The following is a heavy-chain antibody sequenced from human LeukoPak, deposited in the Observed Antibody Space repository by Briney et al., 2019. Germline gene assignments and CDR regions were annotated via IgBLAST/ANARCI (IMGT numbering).Heavy chain of an antibody. J-gene: IGHJ5*01. D-gene: IGHD3-16*02. CDR1: GDSIGTRPDY. Sequence: PAEPLSLTCTVSGDSIGTRPDYWNWIRQHPGKGRERIGFISESGSPLYNASLKSRISISSHTSKNQFSLKLTSVTAADMAVYYCARGRYSYGWNDSWGQGTLVAVSS. V-gene: IGHV4-31*03. CDR2: ISESGSP. CDR3: ARGRYSYGWNDS.